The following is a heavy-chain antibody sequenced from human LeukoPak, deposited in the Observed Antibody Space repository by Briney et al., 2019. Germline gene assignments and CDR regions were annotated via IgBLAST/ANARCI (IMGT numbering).Heavy chain of an antibody. CDR3: ARGGSSVLREVMDV. CDR2: IIPIFGIA. V-gene: IGHV1-69*04. Sequence: SVKVSCKASGGTLSSYAISWVRQAPGQGLEWMGRIIPIFGIANYAQKFQGRVTITADKSTSTAYMELSSLRSEDTAVYYCARGGSSVLREVMDVWGQGTTVTVSS. D-gene: IGHD3-10*01. J-gene: IGHJ6*02. CDR1: GGTLSSYA.